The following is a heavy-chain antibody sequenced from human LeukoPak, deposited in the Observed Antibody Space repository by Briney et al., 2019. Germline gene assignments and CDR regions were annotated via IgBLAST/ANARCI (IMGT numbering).Heavy chain of an antibody. V-gene: IGHV3-7*05. J-gene: IGHJ4*02. Sequence: PGGSLRLSCAASGFTFSSHWMSWVRQAPGKGLEWVANIRQDGSEKYYVDSVKGRFTTSRDNAKNSLYLQMNSLRAEDTAVYYCARDIVPPGLFWDYWGQGALVTVSS. CDR2: IRQDGSEK. CDR3: ARDIVPPGLFWDY. CDR1: GFTFSSHW. D-gene: IGHD2-2*01.